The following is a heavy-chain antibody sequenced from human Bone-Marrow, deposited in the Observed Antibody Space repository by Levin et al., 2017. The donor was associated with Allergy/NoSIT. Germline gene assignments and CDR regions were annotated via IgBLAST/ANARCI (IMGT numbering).Heavy chain of an antibody. J-gene: IGHJ6*03. CDR2: ITTYNGNT. CDR3: ARGNYDFWSGYIYYHYYYMDV. D-gene: IGHD3-3*01. Sequence: ASVKVSCKASGYMFTSYGISWVRQAPEQGLEWMGWITTYNGNTTYAQNLQGRVTMTTDTSTSTAYMELRSLRSDDTAVYYCARGNYDFWSGYIYYHYYYMDVWGKGTTVTVSS. CDR1: GYMFTSYG. V-gene: IGHV1-18*01.